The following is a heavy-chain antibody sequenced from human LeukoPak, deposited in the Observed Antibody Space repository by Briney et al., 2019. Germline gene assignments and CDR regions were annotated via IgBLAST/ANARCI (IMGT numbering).Heavy chain of an antibody. CDR2: IHNDGIT. Sequence: GGSLRLSCAASGFTVSSNYMTWVRQAPGKGLEWVSVIHNDGITYYADSVKGRFTISRDSSKNTVSLLMNSLRAEDTAVYYCARDRLDTGFEDWGQGTLVTVSS. D-gene: IGHD6-19*01. CDR3: ARDRLDTGFED. CDR1: GFTVSSNY. V-gene: IGHV3-66*01. J-gene: IGHJ4*02.